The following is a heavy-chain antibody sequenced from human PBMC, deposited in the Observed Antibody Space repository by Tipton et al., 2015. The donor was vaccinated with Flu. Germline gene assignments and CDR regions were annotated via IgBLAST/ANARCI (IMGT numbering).Heavy chain of an antibody. CDR3: AKTPYSSGWQPLDY. CDR1: GFKFDDYA. Sequence: GSLRLSCAASGFKFDDYAMQWVRQAPGKGLEWVSHVSWDGSTTYYADSVKGRFTISRDNSRNSLYLQMNSLRPEDTALYFCAKTPYSSGWQPLDYWGQGTLVTVTS. V-gene: IGHV3-43D*04. CDR2: VSWDGSTT. D-gene: IGHD6-19*01. J-gene: IGHJ4*02.